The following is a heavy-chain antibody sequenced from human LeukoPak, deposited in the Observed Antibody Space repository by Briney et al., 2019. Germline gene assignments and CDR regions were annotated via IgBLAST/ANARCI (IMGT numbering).Heavy chain of an antibody. Sequence: GGSLRLSCAASGFTFSSYAMSWVRQAPGKGLEWVSAISGSGGSTYYADSVKGRFTISRDNPKNTLYLQMNSLRAEDTAVYYCAKDPDYGSGTMVDYWGQGTLVTVSS. CDR3: AKDPDYGSGTMVDY. D-gene: IGHD3-10*01. V-gene: IGHV3-23*01. CDR2: ISGSGGST. J-gene: IGHJ4*02. CDR1: GFTFSSYA.